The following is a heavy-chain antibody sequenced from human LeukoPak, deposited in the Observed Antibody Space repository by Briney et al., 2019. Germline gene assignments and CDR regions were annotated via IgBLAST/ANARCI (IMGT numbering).Heavy chain of an antibody. J-gene: IGHJ3*02. V-gene: IGHV1-24*01. Sequence: ASVNVSCKVSGYTLTELSMHWVRQAPGKGLEWMGGFDPEDGETIYAQKFQGRVTMTEDTSTDTAYMELSSLRSEDTAVYYCATDPRGYSYGYPSGAFDIWGQGTMVTVSS. D-gene: IGHD5-18*01. CDR2: FDPEDGET. CDR3: ATDPRGYSYGYPSGAFDI. CDR1: GYTLTELS.